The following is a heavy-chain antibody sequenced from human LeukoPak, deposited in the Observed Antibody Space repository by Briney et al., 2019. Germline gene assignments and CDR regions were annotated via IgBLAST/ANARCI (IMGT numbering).Heavy chain of an antibody. CDR3: ATGAILEAFDI. Sequence: GASVTVSCMASGYTFTGYHMHWVRQAPGQGLEWMGWINPNSGGTIYAQKFQGRVTMTEDTSTDTAYMELSSLRSEDTAVYYCATGAILEAFDIWGQGTMVTVSS. V-gene: IGHV1-2*02. D-gene: IGHD7-27*01. J-gene: IGHJ3*02. CDR1: GYTFTGYH. CDR2: INPNSGGT.